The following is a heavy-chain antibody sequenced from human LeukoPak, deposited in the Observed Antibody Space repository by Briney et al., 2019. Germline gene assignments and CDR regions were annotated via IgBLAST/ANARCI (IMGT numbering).Heavy chain of an antibody. J-gene: IGHJ4*02. CDR3: AKDTDHGGNSGLDY. V-gene: IGHV3-9*01. CDR1: GFTFDDFA. D-gene: IGHD4-23*01. CDR2: ISWNSGSI. Sequence: GGSLRLSCAASGFTFDDFAMHWVRQAPGKGLEWVSGISWNSGSIGYADSVKGRFTISRDNAKNSLSLQMNSLRAEDTALYYCAKDTDHGGNSGLDYWGQGTLVTVSS.